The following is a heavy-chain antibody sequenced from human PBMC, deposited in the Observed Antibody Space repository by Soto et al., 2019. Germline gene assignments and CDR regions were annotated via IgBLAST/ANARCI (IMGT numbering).Heavy chain of an antibody. D-gene: IGHD4-17*01. Sequence: PGGSLRLSCAASGFTFSSYAMHWVRQAPGKGLEWVAVISYDGSNKYYADSVKGRFTISRDNSKNTLYLQMNSLRAEDTAVYYCARDSVTEHAYGDYLDYWGQGTLVTFSS. CDR1: GFTFSSYA. J-gene: IGHJ4*02. CDR2: ISYDGSNK. V-gene: IGHV3-30-3*01. CDR3: ARDSVTEHAYGDYLDY.